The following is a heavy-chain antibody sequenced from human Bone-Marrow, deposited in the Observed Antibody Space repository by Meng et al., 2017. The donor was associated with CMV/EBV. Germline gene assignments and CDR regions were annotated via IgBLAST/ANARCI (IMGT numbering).Heavy chain of an antibody. J-gene: IGHJ4*02. Sequence: SETLSLTCAVYGGSFSGYYWSWIRQPPGKGLEWIGEINHSGSTNYNPSLKSRVTISVDTSKNQFSLKLSSVTAADTAVYYCARHGLYDFWSGYYPGWGQGTLVTVSS. D-gene: IGHD3-3*01. CDR3: ARHGLYDFWSGYYPG. CDR1: GGSFSGYY. V-gene: IGHV4-34*01. CDR2: INHSGST.